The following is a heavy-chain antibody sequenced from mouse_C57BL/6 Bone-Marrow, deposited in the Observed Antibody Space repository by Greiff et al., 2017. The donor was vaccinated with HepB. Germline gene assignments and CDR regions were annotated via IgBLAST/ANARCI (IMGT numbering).Heavy chain of an antibody. CDR2: IYPGGGYT. CDR1: GYTFTNYW. Sequence: QVQLKQSGAELVRPGTSVKMSCKASGYTFTNYWIGWAKQRPGHGLEWIGDIYPGGGYTNYNEKFKGKATLTEDKSSSTAYMQFSSLTSEDSATYYCARGGNGCYFDYWGQGTTLTVSS. V-gene: IGHV1-63*01. D-gene: IGHD2-1*01. CDR3: ARGGNGCYFDY. J-gene: IGHJ2*01.